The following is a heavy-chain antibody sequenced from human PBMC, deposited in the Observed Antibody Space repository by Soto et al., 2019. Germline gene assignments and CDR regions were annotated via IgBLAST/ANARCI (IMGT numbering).Heavy chain of an antibody. D-gene: IGHD5-12*01. Sequence: PGGSLRLSCAASGFTFSSYAISWVRQAPGKGLEWVSAISGSGGSTHYTDSVKGRFTISRDNSRNTLHLQMNSLRAEDTAVYYCARDYYRFNSGYGFSMDVWGQGTTVTVSS. CDR1: GFTFSSYA. V-gene: IGHV3-23*01. CDR2: ISGSGGST. CDR3: ARDYYRFNSGYGFSMDV. J-gene: IGHJ6*02.